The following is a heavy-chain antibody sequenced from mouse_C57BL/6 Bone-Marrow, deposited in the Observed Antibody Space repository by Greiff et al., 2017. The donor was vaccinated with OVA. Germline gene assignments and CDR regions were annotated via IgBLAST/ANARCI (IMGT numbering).Heavy chain of an antibody. V-gene: IGHV1-69*01. CDR2: IDPSDSYN. Sequence: QVQLQQPGAELVMPGASVKLSCKASGYTFTSYWMHWVKQRPGQGLEWIGEIDPSDSYNNYNQKFKGKSTLTVDKSSSTAYRQLSSLTSEDSAVYYCARGEGSSGPYYYAIDYWGQGTSVTVSS. CDR3: ARGEGSSGPYYYAIDY. J-gene: IGHJ4*01. D-gene: IGHD3-2*02. CDR1: GYTFTSYW.